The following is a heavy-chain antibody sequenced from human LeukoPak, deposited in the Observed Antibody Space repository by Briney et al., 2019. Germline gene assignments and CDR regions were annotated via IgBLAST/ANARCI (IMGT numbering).Heavy chain of an antibody. D-gene: IGHD2-2*01. Sequence: SETLSLTCTVSGGSINNYYWSWLRQPPGKGLEWIGYIYYSGSTNYYPSLKSRVTISVDTSKNQFSLKLSSVTAADTAVYYCATTADQLTPLGYWGQGTLVTVSS. V-gene: IGHV4-59*12. CDR1: GGSINNYY. CDR3: ATTADQLTPLGY. CDR2: IYYSGST. J-gene: IGHJ4*02.